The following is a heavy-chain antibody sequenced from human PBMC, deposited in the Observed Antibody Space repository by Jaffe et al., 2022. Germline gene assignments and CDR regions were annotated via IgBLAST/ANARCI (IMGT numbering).Heavy chain of an antibody. V-gene: IGHV3-43D*04. CDR3: AKSAQRGYSYGPLVPDY. D-gene: IGHD5-18*01. CDR1: GFTFDDYA. CDR2: ISWDGGST. J-gene: IGHJ4*02. Sequence: EVQLVESGGVVVQPGGSLRLSCAASGFTFDDYAMHWVRQAPGKGLEWVSLISWDGGSTYYADSVKGRFTISRDNSKNSLYLQMNSLRAEDTALYYCAKSAQRGYSYGPLVPDYWGQGTLVTVSS.